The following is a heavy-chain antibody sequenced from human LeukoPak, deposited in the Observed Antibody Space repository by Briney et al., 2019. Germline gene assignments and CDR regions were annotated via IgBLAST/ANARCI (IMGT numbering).Heavy chain of an antibody. CDR1: GGSISSSSYY. J-gene: IGHJ4*02. CDR2: IYYSGST. Sequence: PSETLSLTCTVSGGSISSSSYYWGWLRQPPGTGLEWIGSIYYSGSTYYNPSLKSRVTISVDTSKNQFSLKLSSVTAADTAVYYCASTYIFDYWGQGTLVTVSS. V-gene: IGHV4-39*01. CDR3: ASTYIFDY. D-gene: IGHD3-16*01.